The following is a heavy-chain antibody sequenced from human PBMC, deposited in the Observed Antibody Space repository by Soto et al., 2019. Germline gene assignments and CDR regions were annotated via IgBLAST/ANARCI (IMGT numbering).Heavy chain of an antibody. J-gene: IGHJ4*02. D-gene: IGHD2-2*01. Sequence: PGGSLRLSCAASGFTFSSHGMHWLRQAPGKGLEWVTVISHDGYNEYYADSVKGRFTIFRDNSKNTLYLQMNSLRVEDTAVYYCAKERMEQYQLLPFFDYWGQGTLVTVSS. CDR3: AKERMEQYQLLPFFDY. CDR2: ISHDGYNE. CDR1: GFTFSSHG. V-gene: IGHV3-30*18.